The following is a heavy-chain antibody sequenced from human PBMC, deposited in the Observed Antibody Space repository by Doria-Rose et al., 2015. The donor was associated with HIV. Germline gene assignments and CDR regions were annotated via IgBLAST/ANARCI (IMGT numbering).Heavy chain of an antibody. CDR3: ARIKSSRWYHKYYFDF. Sequence: QVQLVESGPVLVKPTETLTLTCTVSGVSLSSPGMGVSWICQPPGKALEWLANIFSDDERSYKTSLRSRPTISRGTSKSQVVLTMTDMDPVDTATYYCARIKSSRWYHKYYFDFWGQGTLVIVSA. J-gene: IGHJ4*02. CDR2: IFSDDER. D-gene: IGHD6-13*01. V-gene: IGHV2-26*01. CDR1: GVSLSSPGMG.